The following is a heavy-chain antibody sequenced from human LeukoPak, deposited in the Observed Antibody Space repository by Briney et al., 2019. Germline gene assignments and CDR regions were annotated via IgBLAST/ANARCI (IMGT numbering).Heavy chain of an antibody. D-gene: IGHD7-27*01. Sequence: GGSLRLSCAASGFTVSSKYMSWVRQAPGKGLEWVSVIYSGGSTYYADSVKGRFTISGDKSKNTLYLQMNSLRAEDTAVYYCAREEDAWGLNPWGQGTLVTVSS. CDR2: IYSGGST. CDR3: AREEDAWGLNP. CDR1: GFTVSSKY. V-gene: IGHV3-53*01. J-gene: IGHJ5*02.